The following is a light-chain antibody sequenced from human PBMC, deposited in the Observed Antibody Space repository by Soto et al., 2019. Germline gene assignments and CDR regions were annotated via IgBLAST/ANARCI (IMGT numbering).Light chain of an antibody. Sequence: EESTSRCSPANQSVSSNLAWYQQKPGQAPRLLIYGASTRATGIPARFSGSGSGRESTLACGIRIPEDPPVYSIRLHTKWLKTFAQGTKVDIK. CDR2: GAS. J-gene: IGKJ1*01. V-gene: IGKV3-15*01. CDR1: QSVSSN. CDR3: RLHTKWLKT.